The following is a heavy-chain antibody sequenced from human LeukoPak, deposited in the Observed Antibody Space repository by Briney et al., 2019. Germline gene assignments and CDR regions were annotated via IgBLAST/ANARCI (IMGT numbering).Heavy chain of an antibody. D-gene: IGHD6-6*01. CDR3: AKGGASSPYTYIDV. J-gene: IGHJ6*04. CDR1: GFTFSNHA. CDR2: IGDSGGST. Sequence: PGGSLRLSCAASGFTFSNHAMSWVRQAPGKGLEWVSVIGDSGGSTYYADSVKGRFTIYRDNSKNTLYLQMNSLRADDTAVYHCAKGGASSPYTYIDVWGKGTTVIVSS. V-gene: IGHV3-23*01.